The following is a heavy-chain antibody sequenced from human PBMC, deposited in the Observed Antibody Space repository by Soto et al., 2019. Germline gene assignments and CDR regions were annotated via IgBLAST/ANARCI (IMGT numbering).Heavy chain of an antibody. V-gene: IGHV4-30-2*01. J-gene: IGHJ5*02. D-gene: IGHD1-1*01. Sequence: QLQLQESGSGLVRPSQTLSLTCAVSGGSISSGGYSWNWIRQPPGKGLEWIGYIYHSGSTLYNPSRKSRVTISVATSKNPFSLKLSSVTAADTAVYYCARDQLEGNWFDPWGQGTLVTVSS. CDR1: GGSISSGGYS. CDR3: ARDQLEGNWFDP. CDR2: IYHSGST.